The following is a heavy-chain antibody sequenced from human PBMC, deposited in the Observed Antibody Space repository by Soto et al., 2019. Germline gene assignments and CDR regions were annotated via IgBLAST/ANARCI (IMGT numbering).Heavy chain of an antibody. CDR3: ARDYYDSSGPAWYFDL. Sequence: GGSLRLSCAASGFTFSSYEMNWVRQAPGKGLEWVSYISSSGSTIYYADSVKGRFTISRDNAKNSLYLQMNSLRAEDTAVYYCARDYYDSSGPAWYFDLWGRGTLVTVS. CDR1: GFTFSSYE. CDR2: ISSSGSTI. D-gene: IGHD3-22*01. J-gene: IGHJ2*01. V-gene: IGHV3-48*03.